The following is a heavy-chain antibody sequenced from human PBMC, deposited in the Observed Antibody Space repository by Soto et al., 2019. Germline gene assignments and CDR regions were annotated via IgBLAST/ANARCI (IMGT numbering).Heavy chain of an antibody. CDR1: GYSFTSHW. J-gene: IGHJ6*02. D-gene: IGHD1-1*01. CDR3: ARRLSGPKEEYNAYYFYGLDV. CDR2: IDPSDSYT. Sequence: GESLKISCQGSGYSFTSHWITWVRQTPGKGLEWMGRIDPSDSYTNYSPSFQGRVTISADRSISTAFLQWSSLDASDTAIYYCARRLSGPKEEYNAYYFYGLDVWGQGTTVTVSS. V-gene: IGHV5-10-1*01.